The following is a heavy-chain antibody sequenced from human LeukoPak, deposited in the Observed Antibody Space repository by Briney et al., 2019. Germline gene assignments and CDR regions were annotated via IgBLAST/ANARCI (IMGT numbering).Heavy chain of an antibody. CDR1: GGSFSGHY. D-gene: IGHD6-13*01. J-gene: IGHJ4*02. V-gene: IGHV4-34*01. Sequence: SETLSLTCAVYGGSFSGHYWSWIRQPPGKGLEWIGEINHSGSTNYNPSLKSRVTISVDTSKNQFSLKLSSVTAADTAVYYCAREAYSSSWYGYPDLYFDYWGQGTLVTVSS. CDR2: INHSGST. CDR3: AREAYSSSWYGYPDLYFDY.